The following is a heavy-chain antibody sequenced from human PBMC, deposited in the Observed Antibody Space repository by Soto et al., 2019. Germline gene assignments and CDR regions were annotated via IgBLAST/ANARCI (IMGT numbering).Heavy chain of an antibody. Sequence: EVQLVESGGGLVQPGGSLKLSCAASGFTFSGSAMHWVRQASGKGLEWVGRIRSKANSYATAYAASVKGRFTISRDDSKNTAYLQMNSLKTEDTAVYYCTRGYYDSSGYRYWGQGTLVTVSS. V-gene: IGHV3-73*01. D-gene: IGHD3-22*01. CDR1: GFTFSGSA. CDR3: TRGYYDSSGYRY. CDR2: IRSKANSYAT. J-gene: IGHJ4*02.